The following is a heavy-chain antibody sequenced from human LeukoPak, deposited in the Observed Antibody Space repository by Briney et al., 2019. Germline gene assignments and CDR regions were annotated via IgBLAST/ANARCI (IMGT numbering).Heavy chain of an antibody. J-gene: IGHJ4*02. CDR1: GFTFSSYA. V-gene: IGHV3-23*01. CDR2: ISGSGGST. D-gene: IGHD6-19*01. CDR3: AKVFCCGGYSSVLYYFDY. Sequence: GGSLRLSCAASGFTFSSYAMSWVRQAPGKGLEWVSAISGSGGSTYYAYSVKGRFTISRDNSKNTLYLQMNSLRAEDTAVYYCAKVFCCGGYSSVLYYFDYWGQGTLVTVSS.